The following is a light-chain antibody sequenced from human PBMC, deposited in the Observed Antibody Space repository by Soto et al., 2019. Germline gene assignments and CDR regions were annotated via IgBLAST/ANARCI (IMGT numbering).Light chain of an antibody. CDR1: KDTSTY. CDR2: AAS. CDR3: QNYNSAPPA. J-gene: IGKJ4*01. V-gene: IGKV1-27*01. Sequence: DIQMTQSPSPLSPSVGDRVTITCRASKDTSTYLAWYQQKPGKVPSLLIYAASNLRSGVPSRFSGVGSGTYFTLTISSLQPEDVATYYCQNYNSAPPAFGGGTKVEIK.